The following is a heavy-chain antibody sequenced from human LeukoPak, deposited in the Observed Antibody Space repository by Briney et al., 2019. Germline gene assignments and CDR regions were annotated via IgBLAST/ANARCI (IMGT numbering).Heavy chain of an antibody. D-gene: IGHD2-2*01. CDR1: GSNFDTYW. V-gene: IGHV5-51*01. J-gene: IGHJ5*02. CDR2: IYHGDSYT. Sequence: AGDSLQISCQFTGSNFDTYWIAWVRQLPGKGLEWMGIIYHGDSYTKYSPSFQGQVTISADKSISTAYLQWSSLKASDSAIYFCARQSRIGWYDPWGQGTLVTVSS. CDR3: ARQSRIGWYDP.